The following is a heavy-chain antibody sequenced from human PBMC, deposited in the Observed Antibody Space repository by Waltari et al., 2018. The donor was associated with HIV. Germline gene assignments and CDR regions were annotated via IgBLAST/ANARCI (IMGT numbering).Heavy chain of an antibody. CDR2: ISRSGNRT. V-gene: IGHV3-11*01. CDR3: ARGRQWLAFDF. Sequence: QMQLVESGGRLVKRGGSLRLSCAASGFAFPDSYMTWVRQPPGKGLEFVAYISRSGNRTYYADSVRGRFNISRDNAAKFLYLQMDSLRVDDTATYYCARGRQWLAFDFWGQGNVVAVSS. D-gene: IGHD6-19*01. CDR1: GFAFPDSY. J-gene: IGHJ4*02.